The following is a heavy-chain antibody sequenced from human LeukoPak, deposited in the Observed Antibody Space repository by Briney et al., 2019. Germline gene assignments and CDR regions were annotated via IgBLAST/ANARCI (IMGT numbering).Heavy chain of an antibody. D-gene: IGHD4-11*01. J-gene: IGHJ4*02. CDR1: GGTFSSYA. V-gene: IGHV1-69*13. CDR3: ASCDCYSNYLFWYFDY. CDR2: IFPIFGTA. Sequence: AASVKVSCKASGGTFSSYAISWVRHAPGQGREWMGGIFPIFGTANYAQKFQGRVTITADESTSTAYMELRSLRSEDTAVYYCASCDCYSNYLFWYFDYWGQGTLVTVSS.